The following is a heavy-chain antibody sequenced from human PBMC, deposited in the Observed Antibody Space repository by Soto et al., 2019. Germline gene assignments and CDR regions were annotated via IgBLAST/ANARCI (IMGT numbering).Heavy chain of an antibody. J-gene: IGHJ6*04. CDR1: GGSISSGGYY. CDR3: ARGPLGYVVFGVVTYLDV. V-gene: IGHV4-31*03. CDR2: IYYSGST. D-gene: IGHD3-3*01. Sequence: QVQLQESGPGLVKPSQTLSLTCTVSGGSISSGGYYWSWIRQHPGKGLEWIGYIYYSGSTYYNPSLKSRVTVTVDTSKNQFSLKLSSVTAADTAVYYCARGPLGYVVFGVVTYLDVWGKGTTVTVSS.